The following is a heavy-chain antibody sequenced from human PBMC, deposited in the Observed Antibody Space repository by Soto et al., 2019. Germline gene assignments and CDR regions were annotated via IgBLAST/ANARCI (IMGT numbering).Heavy chain of an antibody. CDR3: AREVPAAIANFDY. CDR1: GGTFSSYA. Sequence: ASVKVSCKASGGTFSSYAISWVRQAPGQGLEWMGGIIPIFGTANYAQKFQGRVTITADESTSTAYMELSSLRSEDTAVYYCAREVPAAIANFDYWGQGTLVTVSS. V-gene: IGHV1-69*13. CDR2: IIPIFGTA. D-gene: IGHD2-2*02. J-gene: IGHJ4*02.